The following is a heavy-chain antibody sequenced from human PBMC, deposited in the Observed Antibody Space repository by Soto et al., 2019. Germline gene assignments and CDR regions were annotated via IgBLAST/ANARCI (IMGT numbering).Heavy chain of an antibody. CDR3: AGVVQPRCYCGMDV. D-gene: IGHD2-15*01. V-gene: IGHV1-69*12. CDR1: GGTFSSYA. J-gene: IGHJ6*02. Sequence: QVQLVQSGAEVKKPGSSVKVSCKASGGTFSSYAISWVRQAPGQGLEWMGGIIPIFGTANYAQKFQGRVTITADEATGTAYMGLSSLRSEETAGYSCAGVVQPRCYCGMDVWGQGTTVTVSS. CDR2: IIPIFGTA.